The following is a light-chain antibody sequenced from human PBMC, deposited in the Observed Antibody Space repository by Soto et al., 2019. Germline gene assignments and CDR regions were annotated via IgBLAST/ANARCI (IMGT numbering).Light chain of an antibody. CDR1: QTISSW. V-gene: IGKV1-5*03. CDR3: QHYNSYSEA. Sequence: DIQMTQSPSTQPGSVGDRVTITRRASQTISSWLAWYQQKPGKAPKLLIYKASTLKSGVPSRFSGSGPGTEFTLTISSLQPDDFATNYWQHYNSYSEAFGQGTKVDIK. CDR2: KAS. J-gene: IGKJ1*01.